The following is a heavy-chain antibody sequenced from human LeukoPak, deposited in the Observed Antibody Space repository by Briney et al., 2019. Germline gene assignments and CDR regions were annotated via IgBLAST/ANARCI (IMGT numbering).Heavy chain of an antibody. CDR2: INTNTGNP. J-gene: IGHJ4*02. CDR1: GYTFTSYA. CDR3: ARGGPFVEMATIREGDY. Sequence: GASVKVSCKASGYTFTSYAMNWVRQAPGQGLEWMGWINTNTGNPTYAQGFTGRFVFSLDTSVSTAYLQISSLKAEDTAVYYCARGGPFVEMATIREGDYWGQGTLVTVSS. D-gene: IGHD5-24*01. V-gene: IGHV7-4-1*02.